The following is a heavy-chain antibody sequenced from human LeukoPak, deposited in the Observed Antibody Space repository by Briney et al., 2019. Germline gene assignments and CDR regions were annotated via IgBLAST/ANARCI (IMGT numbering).Heavy chain of an antibody. CDR3: ARDIVVVPGAIGGAFDI. CDR2: IYYSGST. CDR1: GGSISSGGYY. Sequence: SETLSLTCTVSGGSISSGGYYWSWIRQRPGKGLEWIGYIYYSGSTEYNPSLKTRVTISLDTTKNQFSLNLNSVTAADTAVYYCARDIVVVPGAIGGAFDIWGQGTMVTVSS. D-gene: IGHD2-2*01. J-gene: IGHJ3*02. V-gene: IGHV4-31*03.